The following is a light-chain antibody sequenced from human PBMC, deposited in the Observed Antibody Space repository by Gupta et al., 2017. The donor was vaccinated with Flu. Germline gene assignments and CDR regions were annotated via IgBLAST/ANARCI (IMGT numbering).Light chain of an antibody. CDR1: SSNIGSNT. V-gene: IGLV1-44*01. Sequence: QSVRTQPPSASGTPGQRVTISCSGSSSNIGSNTVTWYQQRPGTATNPLIYNNNQRHGGGPAGFSGSKSGTSATLAISGLQAEEEADYYCEAWEDSQNGRYVFGTGTKVTVL. CDR3: EAWEDSQNGRYV. CDR2: NNN. J-gene: IGLJ1*01.